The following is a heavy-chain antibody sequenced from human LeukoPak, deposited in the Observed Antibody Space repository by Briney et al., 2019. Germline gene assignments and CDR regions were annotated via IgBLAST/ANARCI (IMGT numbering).Heavy chain of an antibody. D-gene: IGHD5-24*01. V-gene: IGHV1-69*01. CDR3: AIRPRRDGYKNFDY. CDR2: IIPIFGTA. J-gene: IGHJ4*02. CDR1: GGTFSSYA. Sequence: SVTVSCKASGGTFSSYAISWVRQAPGQGLEWMGGIIPIFGTANYAQKFQGRVTITADESTSTAYMELSSLRSEDTAVYYCAIRPRRDGYKNFDYWGQGTLVTVSS.